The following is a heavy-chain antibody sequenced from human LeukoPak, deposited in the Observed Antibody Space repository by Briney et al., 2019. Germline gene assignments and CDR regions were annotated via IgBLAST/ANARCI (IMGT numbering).Heavy chain of an antibody. CDR1: GYTFTDYY. CDR3: ARDPGQQWLVDYFDY. V-gene: IGHV1-2*02. Sequence: ASVKVSCKASGYTFTDYYFHWVRQAPGQEREWMGWINPISGDTNYAQKFQGRVTMTRDTSISTLYVELSSLTSDDTAVYYCARDPGQQWLVDYFDYWGQGTLVTVSS. D-gene: IGHD6-19*01. J-gene: IGHJ4*02. CDR2: INPISGDT.